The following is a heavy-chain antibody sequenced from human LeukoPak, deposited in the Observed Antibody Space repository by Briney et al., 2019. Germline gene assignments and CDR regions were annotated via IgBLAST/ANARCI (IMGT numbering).Heavy chain of an antibody. Sequence: ASVKVSCKASGYTFTSYGMRWVRQAPGQGLEWLGWVNTYSGNTNYAQKIQGRVTMTRDTSTSTAYMELRSLRSDDTAVYYCARVESTYYYDSSGYSVLWGQGTLVTVSS. CDR3: ARVESTYYYDSSGYSVL. J-gene: IGHJ4*02. D-gene: IGHD3-22*01. CDR2: VNTYSGNT. CDR1: GYTFTSYG. V-gene: IGHV1-18*01.